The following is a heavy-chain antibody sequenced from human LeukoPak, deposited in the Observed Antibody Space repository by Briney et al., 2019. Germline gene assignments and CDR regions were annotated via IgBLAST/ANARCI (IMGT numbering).Heavy chain of an antibody. CDR2: INHSGST. CDR1: GGSFSGYY. J-gene: IGHJ6*02. V-gene: IGHV4-34*01. CDR3: ARVQLWSLYYYYYGMDV. Sequence: NPSETLSLTCAVYGGSFSGYYWSWIRQPPGKGLEWIGEINHSGSTNYNPSLKSRVTISVETSKNQFSLKLSSVTAADTAVYYCARVQLWSLYYYYYGMDVWGQGTTVTVSS. D-gene: IGHD5-18*01.